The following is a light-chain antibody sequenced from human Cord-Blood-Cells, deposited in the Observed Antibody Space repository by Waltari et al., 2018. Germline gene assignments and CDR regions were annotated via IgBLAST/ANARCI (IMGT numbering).Light chain of an antibody. Sequence: SSELTQDPAVSVALGQTVRITCQGDSLRRYYANWYQQKPGQAPVLVIYGKNNRPPGTPDRFSGSSSGNTASLTITGAQAEDEADYYCNSRDSSGNHLNWVFGGGTKLTVL. CDR3: NSRDSSGNHLNWV. CDR2: GKN. CDR1: SLRRYY. V-gene: IGLV3-19*01. J-gene: IGLJ3*02.